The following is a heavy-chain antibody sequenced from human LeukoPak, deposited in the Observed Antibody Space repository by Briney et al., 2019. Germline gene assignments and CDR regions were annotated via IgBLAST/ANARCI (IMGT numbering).Heavy chain of an antibody. D-gene: IGHD1-26*01. Sequence: GGSLRLSCAASGFTFSSYGMHWVRQAPGKGLEWVAFIRYDGSNKYYADSVKGRFTISRDNSKNTLYLQMNSLRAEDTAVYYCANVPSGSYYGGEDYWGQGTLVTVSS. CDR1: GFTFSSYG. V-gene: IGHV3-30*02. CDR3: ANVPSGSYYGGEDY. CDR2: IRYDGSNK. J-gene: IGHJ4*02.